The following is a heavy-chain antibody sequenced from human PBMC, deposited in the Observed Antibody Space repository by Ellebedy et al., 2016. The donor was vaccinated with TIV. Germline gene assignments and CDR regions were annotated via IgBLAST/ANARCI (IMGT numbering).Heavy chain of an antibody. CDR1: GFTFSSYA. J-gene: IGHJ4*02. Sequence: GESLKISXAASGFTFSSYAMSWVRQAPGKGLEWVSAISGSGGSTYYADSVKGRFTISRDNSKNTLYLQMNSLRAEDTAVYYCAKDRDREQWLLITVAFDYWGQGTLVTVSS. V-gene: IGHV3-23*01. D-gene: IGHD6-19*01. CDR3: AKDRDREQWLLITVAFDY. CDR2: ISGSGGST.